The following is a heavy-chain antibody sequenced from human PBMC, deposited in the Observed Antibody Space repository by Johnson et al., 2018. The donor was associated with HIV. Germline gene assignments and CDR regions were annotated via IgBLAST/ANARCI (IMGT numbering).Heavy chain of an antibody. D-gene: IGHD1-26*01. CDR1: GSTFSSYL. J-gene: IGHJ3*01. CDR2: IKQDGREK. Sequence: VQLVESGGSLVQPGGSLRPSCAASGSTFSSYLMNWVRQAPGKALEGVANIKQDGREKYYVVSVKGRFTISRDNAKNSLYLQMNGLRAEDTAVYYCARDLPGIYDAFDLWGQGTKVTISS. V-gene: IGHV3-7*01. CDR3: ARDLPGIYDAFDL.